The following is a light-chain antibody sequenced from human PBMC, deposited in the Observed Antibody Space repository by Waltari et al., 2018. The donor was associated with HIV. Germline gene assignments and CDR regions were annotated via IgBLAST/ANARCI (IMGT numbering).Light chain of an antibody. J-gene: IGLJ3*02. Sequence: QSVLTQPPSASGTPGQRVTISCSGSSSNIGSHTVTWYQQLPGTAPKLPIYSNNQRPSGVPDRFSGSKSGTSASLAISGLQSEDEADYYCTAWDDGLSDPVFGGGTKLTVL. CDR3: TAWDDGLSDPV. CDR2: SNN. CDR1: SSNIGSHT. V-gene: IGLV1-44*01.